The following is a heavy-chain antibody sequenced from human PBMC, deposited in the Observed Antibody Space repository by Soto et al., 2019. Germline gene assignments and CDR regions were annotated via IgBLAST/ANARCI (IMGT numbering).Heavy chain of an antibody. CDR3: AREGGYCSSTSCHRGAFDI. D-gene: IGHD2-2*01. V-gene: IGHV1-2*04. CDR1: GYTFTGLY. J-gene: IGHJ3*02. CDR2: LNPDSGGT. Sequence: GASVKVSCKASGYTFTGLYMHWVRQSPGQGLEWMGWLNPDSGGTNYAQKFQGWVTMTRDTSISTAYMELSRLRSDDTAVYYCAREGGYCSSTSCHRGAFDIWGQGTVVTVSS.